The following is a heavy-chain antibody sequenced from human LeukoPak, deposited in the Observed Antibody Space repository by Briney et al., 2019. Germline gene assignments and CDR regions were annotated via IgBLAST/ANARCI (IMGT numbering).Heavy chain of an antibody. D-gene: IGHD3-10*01. J-gene: IGHJ4*02. CDR2: IYYSGST. Sequence: SETLSLTCTVSGGSISSYYWSWIRQPPGKGLEWIGYIYYSGSTNYNPSLKSRVTISVDTSKYQFSLKLTSVTAADTAVYYCARHYGSGSYYNPLFDYWGQGTLVTVSS. V-gene: IGHV4-59*08. CDR3: ARHYGSGSYYNPLFDY. CDR1: GGSISSYY.